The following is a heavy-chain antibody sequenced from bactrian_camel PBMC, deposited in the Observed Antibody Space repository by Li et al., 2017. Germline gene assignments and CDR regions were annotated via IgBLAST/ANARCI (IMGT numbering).Heavy chain of an antibody. V-gene: IGHV3S53*01. CDR3: KTPRRSSGGYCYYY. J-gene: IGHJ4*01. CDR1: GYTYSRLC. CDR2: IDYDGTT. Sequence: HVQLVESGGGSVQAGGSLRLSCVASGYTYSRLCMGWFRQSPGKEREGVAHIDYDGTTKYADSVKGRFTISKDNAKDTLYLQMRSLKPEDTARYYCKTPRRSSGGYCYYYWCQGTQVTVS. D-gene: IGHD2*01.